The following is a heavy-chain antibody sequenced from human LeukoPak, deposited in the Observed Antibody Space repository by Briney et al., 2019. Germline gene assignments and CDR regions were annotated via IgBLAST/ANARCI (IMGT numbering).Heavy chain of an antibody. J-gene: IGHJ4*02. D-gene: IGHD3-22*01. Sequence: SETLSLTCSVSGGSISNSSYYWGWIRQPPGKGLEWIGSIYYSVRTYYNPSLKSRVAISVDTSKNQFSLKLSSVTAADTAVYYCARSKDHTMIVVAFDYWGQGTLVTVSS. V-gene: IGHV4-39*07. CDR3: ARSKDHTMIVVAFDY. CDR2: IYYSVRT. CDR1: GGSISNSSYY.